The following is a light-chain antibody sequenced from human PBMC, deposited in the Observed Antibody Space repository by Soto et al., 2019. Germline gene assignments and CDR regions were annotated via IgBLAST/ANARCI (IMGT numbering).Light chain of an antibody. V-gene: IGLV2-8*01. CDR1: SSDVGGYNY. J-gene: IGLJ1*01. Sequence: QSARTQPPSSSGSPGQSVTISCTGTSSDVGGYNYVSWYQQYPGKAPQLIIYEVTKRPSGVPDRFSGSKSGNTASLTVSGLQAEDEADYYCSSYAATNNYVFGSGTKVTVL. CDR2: EVT. CDR3: SSYAATNNYV.